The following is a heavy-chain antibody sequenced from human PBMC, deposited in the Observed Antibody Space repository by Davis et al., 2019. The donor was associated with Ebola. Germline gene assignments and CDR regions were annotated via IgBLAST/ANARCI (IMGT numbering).Heavy chain of an antibody. D-gene: IGHD5-24*01. V-gene: IGHV3-21*04. Sequence: GGSLRLSCAASGFTFSSYSMNWVRQAPGKGLEWVSSISSSGSTIYYADSVKGRFTISRDNAKNSLYLQMNSLRAEDTAVYYCARVSEMATLGSLRYWGQGTLVTVSS. CDR2: ISSSGSTI. CDR1: GFTFSSYS. J-gene: IGHJ4*02. CDR3: ARVSEMATLGSLRY.